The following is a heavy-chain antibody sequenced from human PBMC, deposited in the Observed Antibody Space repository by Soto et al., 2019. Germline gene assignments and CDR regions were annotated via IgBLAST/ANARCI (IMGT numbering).Heavy chain of an antibody. D-gene: IGHD6-13*01. V-gene: IGHV3-30-3*01. J-gene: IGHJ4*02. CDR1: GFTFGIYS. Sequence: PGGSLALSCAATGFTFGIYSMEWAGQAPGKGLEWVAVISYDGSNKYYADSVKGRFTISRDNSKNTLYLQMNSLRAEDTAVYYCARALPSPSSRWLDYWGQGTLVTVSS. CDR3: ARALPSPSSRWLDY. CDR2: ISYDGSNK.